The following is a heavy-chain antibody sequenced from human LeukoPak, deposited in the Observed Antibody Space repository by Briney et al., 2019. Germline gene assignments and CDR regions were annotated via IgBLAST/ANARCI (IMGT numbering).Heavy chain of an antibody. V-gene: IGHV3-33*06. CDR3: ANSYSNAWNNWFDP. J-gene: IGHJ5*02. D-gene: IGHD4-11*01. CDR1: GFTFSSYG. CDR2: IWYDGSNK. Sequence: GGSLRLSCAASGFTFSSYGMHWVRQAPGKGLEWVAVIWYDGSNKYYADSVKGRFTISRDNSRNTLYLQMNNVRVEDTAVYYCANSYSNAWNNWFDPWGQGSLVTVSS.